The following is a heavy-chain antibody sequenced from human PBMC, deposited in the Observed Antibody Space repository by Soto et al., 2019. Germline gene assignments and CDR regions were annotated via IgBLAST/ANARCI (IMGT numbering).Heavy chain of an antibody. D-gene: IGHD5-12*01. CDR3: ATHPMATITASYGMDG. Sequence: QVQLVQSGAEVKKPGSSVRVSCKASGGTFSSYAISWVRQAPGQGLEWMGGIIPIFGTADYAQKFQGRGTITADESTSTAYMELSSMRSEDTAVYYCATHPMATITASYGMDGWGQGTTVTVSS. V-gene: IGHV1-69*12. J-gene: IGHJ6*02. CDR2: IIPIFGTA. CDR1: GGTFSSYA.